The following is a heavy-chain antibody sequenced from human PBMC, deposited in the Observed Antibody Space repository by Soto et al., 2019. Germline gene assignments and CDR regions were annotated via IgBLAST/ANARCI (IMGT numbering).Heavy chain of an antibody. CDR3: ARLDTAMVRIDYYYYGMDV. D-gene: IGHD5-18*01. Sequence: HPGGSLRLSCAASGFTFSSYAMHWVRQAPGKGLEWVAVISYDGSNKYYADSVKGRFTISRDNSKNTLYLQMNSLRAEDTAVYYCARLDTAMVRIDYYYYGMDVWGQGTTVTVSS. CDR2: ISYDGSNK. CDR1: GFTFSSYA. J-gene: IGHJ6*02. V-gene: IGHV3-30-3*01.